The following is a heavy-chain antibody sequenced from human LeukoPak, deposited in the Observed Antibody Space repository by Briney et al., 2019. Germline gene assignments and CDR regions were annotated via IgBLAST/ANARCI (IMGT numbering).Heavy chain of an antibody. CDR1: GDSFSSADYY. V-gene: IGHV4-30-4*08. D-gene: IGHD3-10*01. J-gene: IGHJ4*02. CDR2: IYYSGSA. CDR3: ARDRGWQGFDY. Sequence: PSETLSLTCTVSGDSFSSADYYWNWIRQPPGKGLEWIGHIYYSGSAYYNPSLKSRITISVDPSKNHFSLKLNSVTAADTAMYYCARDRGWQGFDYWGQGTLVTVSS.